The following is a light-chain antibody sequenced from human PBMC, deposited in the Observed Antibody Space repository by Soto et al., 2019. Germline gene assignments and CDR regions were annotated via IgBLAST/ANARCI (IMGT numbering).Light chain of an antibody. J-gene: IGLJ1*01. V-gene: IGLV2-8*01. CDR1: SSDVGGYNY. CDR2: EVS. Sequence: QPVLTQPPSASGSPGQSVTISCTGTSSDVGGYNYVSWYQQHPGKAPKLMIYEVSKRPSGVPDRFSGSKSGNTASLTVSGLQAEDEADYYCSSYAGSNTNYVFGTGTKLTVL. CDR3: SSYAGSNTNYV.